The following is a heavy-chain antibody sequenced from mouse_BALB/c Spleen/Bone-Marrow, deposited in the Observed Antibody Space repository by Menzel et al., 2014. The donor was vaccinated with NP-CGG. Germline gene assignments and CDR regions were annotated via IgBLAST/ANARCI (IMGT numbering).Heavy chain of an antibody. J-gene: IGHJ3*01. CDR2: IWAGGST. D-gene: IGHD2-2*01. CDR3: ARGYYGYAWFAY. Sequence: QVQLQQSGPGLVAPSQSLSITCIVSEFSLTSYGIHWVRQPPGKGLEWLGVIWAGGSTNFNSALMSRLSISKDNSKSQVFLKMNSLQTDDTAIYYCARGYYGYAWFAYWGQGTLATVSA. CDR1: EFSLTSYG. V-gene: IGHV2-9*02.